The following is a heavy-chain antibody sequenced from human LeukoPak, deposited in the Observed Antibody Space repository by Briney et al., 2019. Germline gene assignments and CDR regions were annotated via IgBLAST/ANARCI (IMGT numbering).Heavy chain of an antibody. V-gene: IGHV4-39*07. CDR3: ARDPGAGTSNFDY. D-gene: IGHD6-19*01. Sequence: PSETLSLTCTVSGGSIRGSSCYWGWIRQPPGKGLEWIGSIYHSGSTYYNASLKSRVTISVDTSKNQFSLKLSSVTAADTAVYYCARDPGAGTSNFDYWGQGTLVTVSS. J-gene: IGHJ4*02. CDR1: GGSIRGSSCY. CDR2: IYHSGST.